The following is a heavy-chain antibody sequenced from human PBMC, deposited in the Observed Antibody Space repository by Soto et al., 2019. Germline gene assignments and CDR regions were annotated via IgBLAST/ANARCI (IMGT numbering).Heavy chain of an antibody. V-gene: IGHV3-30-3*01. CDR3: ARDWDYSDSSGYFDY. Sequence: GGSLRLSCAASGFTFRNYAMHWVRQAPGKGLEWVAVISDDGINKYYADSVKGRFTISRDNSRNTLHLQMNSLKAEDTAVYCCARDWDYSDSSGYFDYWGQGTQVTVSS. CDR1: GFTFRNYA. D-gene: IGHD3-22*01. J-gene: IGHJ4*02. CDR2: ISDDGINK.